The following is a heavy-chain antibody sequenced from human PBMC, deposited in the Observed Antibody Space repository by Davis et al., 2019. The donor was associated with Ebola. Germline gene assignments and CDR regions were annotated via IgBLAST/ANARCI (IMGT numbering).Heavy chain of an antibody. CDR3: ASPQWELSSNPHGAFDI. J-gene: IGHJ3*02. CDR2: IIPILGIA. D-gene: IGHD1-26*01. CDR1: GYSFNSNV. Sequence: AASVKVSCKASGYSFNSNVMAWVRQAPGQGLEWMGRIIPILGIANYAQKFQGRVTITADKSTSTAYMELSSLRSEDTAVYYCASPQWELSSNPHGAFDIWGQGTMVTVSS. V-gene: IGHV1-69*04.